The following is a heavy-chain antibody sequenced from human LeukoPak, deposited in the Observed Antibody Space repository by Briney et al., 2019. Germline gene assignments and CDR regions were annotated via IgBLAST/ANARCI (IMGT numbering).Heavy chain of an antibody. Sequence: PSETLSLTCIVSGGSISSYYWSWVRQPPGKGLEWIGYIYYSGTSKYNSSLKSRVTISVDTAKNQFSLKLSSVTAADTAVYYCARGGYGSLTFDYWGQGTLVTVSS. CDR1: GGSISSYY. J-gene: IGHJ4*02. CDR2: IYYSGTS. D-gene: IGHD3-10*01. V-gene: IGHV4-59*01. CDR3: ARGGYGSLTFDY.